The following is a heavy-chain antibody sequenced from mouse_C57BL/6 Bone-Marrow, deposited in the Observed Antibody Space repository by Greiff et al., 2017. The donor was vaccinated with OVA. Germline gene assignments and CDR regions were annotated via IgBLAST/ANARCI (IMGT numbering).Heavy chain of an antibody. V-gene: IGHV1-53*01. CDR2: INPSNGGT. D-gene: IGHD2-3*01. J-gene: IGHJ4*01. CDR3: ARDDGYDAMDY. Sequence: QVQLQQSGTELVKPGASVKLSCKASGYTFTSYWMHWVKQRPGQGLEWIGNINPSNGGTNYNEKFKSKATLTVDKSSSTAYMQLSSLTFEDSAVYYCARDDGYDAMDYWGQGTSVTVSS. CDR1: GYTFTSYW.